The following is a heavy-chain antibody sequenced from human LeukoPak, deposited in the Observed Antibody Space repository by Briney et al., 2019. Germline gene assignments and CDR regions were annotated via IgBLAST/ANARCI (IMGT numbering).Heavy chain of an antibody. CDR2: ISSSGSII. J-gene: IGHJ3*02. V-gene: IGHV3-48*03. Sequence: GGSLRLSCAASGFSFSSYEMNWVRQAPAKGLEWVSYISSSGSIIYNADSVKGRFTISRDNAKKSLYLQMNSLRAEDTAIYYCVRALHPEAFDIWGQGTMVTVSS. CDR3: VRALHPEAFDI. CDR1: GFSFSSYE.